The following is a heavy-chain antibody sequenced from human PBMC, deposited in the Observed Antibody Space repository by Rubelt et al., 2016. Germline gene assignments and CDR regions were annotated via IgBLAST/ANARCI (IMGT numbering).Heavy chain of an antibody. J-gene: IGHJ4*02. V-gene: IGHV1-3*01. CDR1: GYTFTSYA. CDR2: INAGNGNT. Sequence: QVQLVQSGAEVKKPGASVKVSCKASGYTFTSYAMHWVRQAPGQRLEWMGWINAGNGNTTYSQKFQGRVTSTRDTSASTAYMELSSLRSEDTAVYYCARAQRIRLLMVYAPTFDYGGQGTLVTVSS. CDR3: ARAQRIRLLMVYAPTFDY. D-gene: IGHD2-8*01.